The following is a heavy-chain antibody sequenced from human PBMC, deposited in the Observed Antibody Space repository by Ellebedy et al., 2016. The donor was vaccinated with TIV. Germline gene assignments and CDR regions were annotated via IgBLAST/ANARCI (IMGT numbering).Heavy chain of an antibody. V-gene: IGHV3-23*01. J-gene: IGHJ3*02. D-gene: IGHD1-26*01. Sequence: PGGSLRLSCAASGFTFSSYAMSWVRQAPGKGLEWVSTINGSGGSTYYADSVKGRFTISRDNSKNTLYLQMNSLIAEDTAVYYCAKDPGGTHAFDIWGQGTMVTVSS. CDR1: GFTFSSYA. CDR2: INGSGGST. CDR3: AKDPGGTHAFDI.